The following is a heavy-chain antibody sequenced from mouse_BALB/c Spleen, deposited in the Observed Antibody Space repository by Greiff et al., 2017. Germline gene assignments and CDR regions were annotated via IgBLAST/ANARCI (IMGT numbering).Heavy chain of an antibody. CDR3: ARRGYDGPWFAY. Sequence: QVQLKQSGAELLKPGASVKISCKATGYTFSSYWIEWVKQRPGHGLEWIGEILPGSGSTNYNEKFKGKATFTADTSSNTAYMQLSSLTSEDSAVYYCARRGYDGPWFAYWGQGTLVTVSA. CDR2: ILPGSGST. D-gene: IGHD2-2*01. CDR1: GYTFSSYW. V-gene: IGHV1-9*01. J-gene: IGHJ3*01.